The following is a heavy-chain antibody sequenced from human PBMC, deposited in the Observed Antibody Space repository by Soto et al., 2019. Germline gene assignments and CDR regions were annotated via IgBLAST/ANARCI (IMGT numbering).Heavy chain of an antibody. CDR3: AKPLFDWLQNYYYYGMDV. D-gene: IGHD3-9*01. Sequence: GGSLRLSCAASGFTFSSYAMSWVRQAPGKGLEWVSAISGSGGSTYYADSVKGRFTISRDNSKNTLYLQMNSLRAEDTAVYYCAKPLFDWLQNYYYYGMDVWGQGTTVTVSS. V-gene: IGHV3-23*01. J-gene: IGHJ6*02. CDR1: GFTFSSYA. CDR2: ISGSGGST.